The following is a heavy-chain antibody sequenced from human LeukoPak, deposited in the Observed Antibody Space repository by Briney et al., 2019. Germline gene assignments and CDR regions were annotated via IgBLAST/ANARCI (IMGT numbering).Heavy chain of an antibody. CDR1: GASIRNYY. V-gene: IGHV4-59*08. D-gene: IGHD6-13*01. J-gene: IGHJ5*02. CDR2: IYYSGST. CDR3: ARRYSSSWYVGFFDP. Sequence: PSETLSLTCTVSGASIRNYYWSWIRQSPGKGLEWIGYIYYSGSTNYHPSLESRVAMSVDTSKNQFSLMLSSVTAADTAIYYCARRYSSSWYVGFFDPWGQGTLVTVSS.